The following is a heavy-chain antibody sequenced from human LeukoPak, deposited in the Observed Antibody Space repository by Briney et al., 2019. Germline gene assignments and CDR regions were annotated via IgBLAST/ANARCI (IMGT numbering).Heavy chain of an antibody. CDR1: GFTFSSYW. Sequence: QAGGSLRLSCAASGFTFSSYWMSWVRQAPGKGLEWVANIKQDGSEKYYVDSVKGRFTISRDNAKNSLYLQMNSLRAEDTAVYYCARDYYGSGSPNWFDPWGQGTLVTVSS. D-gene: IGHD3-10*01. V-gene: IGHV3-7*01. CDR2: IKQDGSEK. J-gene: IGHJ5*02. CDR3: ARDYYGSGSPNWFDP.